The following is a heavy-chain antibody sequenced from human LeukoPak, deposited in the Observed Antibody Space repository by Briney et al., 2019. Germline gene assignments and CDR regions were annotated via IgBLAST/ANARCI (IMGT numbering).Heavy chain of an antibody. Sequence: ASVKVSCKASGYTFTTYYIHWVRQAPGQGLEWLGIINPSGGSPTYAQKFQGRVTMTRDTSTSTVYMELSSLRSEDTAVYYCARGRRGSRWELLFDYRGQGTLVTVSS. CDR3: ARGRRGSRWELLFDY. V-gene: IGHV1-46*01. CDR2: INPSGGSP. J-gene: IGHJ4*02. D-gene: IGHD1-26*01. CDR1: GYTFTTYY.